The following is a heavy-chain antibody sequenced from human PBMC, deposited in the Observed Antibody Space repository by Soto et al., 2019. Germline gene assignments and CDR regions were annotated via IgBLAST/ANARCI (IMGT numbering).Heavy chain of an antibody. V-gene: IGHV1-69*01. CDR1: GGTLSKNT. CDR2: IMPVFGRP. D-gene: IGHD3-22*01. Sequence: QVQLVQSGAEVKKPGSSVKVSCKASGGTLSKNTISWVRQAPGQGLEWMGGIMPVFGRPNYAQKFQGRVTITADEYTRTAYMELSRLKSDDTAVYYCARQFDYDTSGYYYAYWGQGTQVTVSS. J-gene: IGHJ4*02. CDR3: ARQFDYDTSGYYYAY.